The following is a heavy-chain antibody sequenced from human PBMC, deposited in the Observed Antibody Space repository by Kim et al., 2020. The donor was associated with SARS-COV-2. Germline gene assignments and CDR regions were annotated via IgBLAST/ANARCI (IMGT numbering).Heavy chain of an antibody. CDR3: ASLAVVSTDCYFDL. Sequence: GGSLRLSCAASGLTVSSYAMHWVRQAPGKGLEWVALMTYDGSADFYADSVKGRFTISRDNAKNTLSPQLRSLRTEDTAVYYCASLAVVSTDCYFDLCGRG. J-gene: IGHJ2*01. CDR1: GLTVSSYA. D-gene: IGHD3-22*01. V-gene: IGHV3-30*04. CDR2: MTYDGSAD.